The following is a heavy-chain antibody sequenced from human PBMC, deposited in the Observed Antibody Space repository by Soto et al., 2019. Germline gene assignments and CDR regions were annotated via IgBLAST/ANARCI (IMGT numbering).Heavy chain of an antibody. CDR2: IYSGGST. J-gene: IGHJ4*01. D-gene: IGHD3-22*01. V-gene: IGHV3-53*01. CDR3: ARTYYDSRGYYYPHLDN. CDR1: GFTFNSYG. Sequence: PAGSLRLSCAASGFTFNSYGMTWARKAPGKGLEWVSVIYSGGSTYYADSVKGRFTISRDNSKNTLYLQMNSLRAEDTAVYYCARTYYDSRGYYYPHLDNWGQGTLGSVSS.